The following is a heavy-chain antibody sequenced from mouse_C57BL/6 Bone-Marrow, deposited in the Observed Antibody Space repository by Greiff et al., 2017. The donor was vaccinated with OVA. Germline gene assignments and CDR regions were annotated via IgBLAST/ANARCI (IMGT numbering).Heavy chain of an antibody. CDR1: GYTFTSYW. J-gene: IGHJ4*01. Sequence: QVQLKQSGAELVKPGASVKLSCKASGYTFTSYWMQWVKQRPGQGLEWIGEIDPSDSYTNYNQKFKGKATLTVDTSSSTAYMQLSSLTSEDYAVYYCAVGGYDRYYYAMNYWGQGTSVTVSS. CDR3: AVGGYDRYYYAMNY. V-gene: IGHV1-50*01. CDR2: IDPSDSYT. D-gene: IGHD2-2*01.